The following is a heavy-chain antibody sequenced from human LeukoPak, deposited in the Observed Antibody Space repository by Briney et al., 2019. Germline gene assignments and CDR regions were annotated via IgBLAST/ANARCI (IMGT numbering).Heavy chain of an antibody. CDR2: IYTSGGT. D-gene: IGHD3-10*01. J-gene: IGHJ6*03. CDR1: GGSISSGSYY. V-gene: IGHV4-61*02. CDR3: ARDRGIPSGYYYMDV. Sequence: PSQTLSLTCTVSGGSISSGSYYWSWIRQPAGKGLEWIGRIYTSGGTNYNPSLKSRVTISVDTSKNQFSLKLSSVTATDTAVYYCARDRGIPSGYYYMDVWGKGTTVTVSS.